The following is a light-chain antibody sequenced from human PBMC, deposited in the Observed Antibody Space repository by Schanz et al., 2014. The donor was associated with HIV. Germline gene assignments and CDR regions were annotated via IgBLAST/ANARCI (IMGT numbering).Light chain of an antibody. CDR3: AAWDDRLSSWV. CDR1: SSNIGSNY. CDR2: RNN. Sequence: SVLTQPPSASGTPGQRVTISCSGSSSNIGSNYVYWYQQLPGTAPKLLIYRNNQRPSGVPDRFSGSKSGTSASLAISGLRSEDEADYYCAAWDDRLSSWVFGGGTKLTVL. J-gene: IGLJ3*02. V-gene: IGLV1-47*01.